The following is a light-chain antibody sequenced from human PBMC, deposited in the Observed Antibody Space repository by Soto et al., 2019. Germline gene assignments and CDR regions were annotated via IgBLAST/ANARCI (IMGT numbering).Light chain of an antibody. V-gene: IGKV1-5*03. CDR2: KAS. J-gene: IGKJ1*01. Sequence: DIQMTQAPSTLSASIGDRVIITCRASQSISHWLAWYQQKPGKAPKLLIYKASTLKSGVPSRFSGSGSGTEFTLTISSLQPDDFATYYCQHYNSYSEAFGQGTKVELK. CDR3: QHYNSYSEA. CDR1: QSISHW.